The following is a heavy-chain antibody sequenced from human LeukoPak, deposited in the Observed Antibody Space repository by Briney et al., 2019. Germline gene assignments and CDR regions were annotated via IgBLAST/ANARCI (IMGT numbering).Heavy chain of an antibody. CDR2: IYTCGST. D-gene: IGHD3-10*01. J-gene: IGHJ4*02. V-gene: IGHV4-4*07. Sequence: PSETLSLTCTVSGGSISSYYWSWLRQPAGKGLEWIGRIYTCGSTNYNPSLKSRVTMSVDTSKNQFSLKLSSVTAADTAVYYCARALIDYGSGSYYDDWGQGTLVTVSS. CDR1: GGSISSYY. CDR3: ARALIDYGSGSYYDD.